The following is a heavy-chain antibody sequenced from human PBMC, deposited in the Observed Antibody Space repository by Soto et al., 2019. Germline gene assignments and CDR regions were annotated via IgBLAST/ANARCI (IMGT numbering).Heavy chain of an antibody. CDR3: ARPHGESSGYYGDHFDY. V-gene: IGHV3-30-3*01. J-gene: IGHJ4*01. D-gene: IGHD3-22*01. CDR1: QFTFSAYA. CDR2: ISYDGGNK. Sequence: QVQLVESGGGVVQPGRSLRLSCAASQFTFSAYAMHCVRQAPGKGLEGVAVISYDGGNKYYADSVKGRFTISRDNSKNTLYLQMTSLRAEDTAVYYGARPHGESSGYYGDHFDYCVHGTLIAVSS.